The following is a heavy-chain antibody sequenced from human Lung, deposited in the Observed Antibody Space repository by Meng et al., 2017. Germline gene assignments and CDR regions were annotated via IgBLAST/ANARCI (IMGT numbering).Heavy chain of an antibody. CDR3: ARGPTTMAHDFDY. Sequence: QVQLQQCGAGLLQPSETLSLPSVVSGGCFSDYYWSWSRQPPGKGLEWIGEINHSGSSNYNPSLESRATISVDTSQNNLSLKLSSVTAADSAVYYCARGPTTMAHDFDYWGQGTLVTVSS. J-gene: IGHJ4*02. CDR1: GGCFSDYY. CDR2: INHSGSS. D-gene: IGHD4-11*01. V-gene: IGHV4-34*01.